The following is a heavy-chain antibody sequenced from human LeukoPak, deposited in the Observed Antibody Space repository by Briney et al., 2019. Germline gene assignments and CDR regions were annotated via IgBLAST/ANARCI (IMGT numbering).Heavy chain of an antibody. Sequence: GGSLRFSCAASGFTFSSYWMSWVRQAPGKGLEWVANIKQDGSEKYYVDSVKGRFTISRDNAKNSLCLQLNSLRAEDTAVYYCARSPYTSGWYGVGYWGQGTLVTVSS. V-gene: IGHV3-7*01. CDR1: GFTFSSYW. CDR2: IKQDGSEK. D-gene: IGHD6-19*01. CDR3: ARSPYTSGWYGVGY. J-gene: IGHJ4*02.